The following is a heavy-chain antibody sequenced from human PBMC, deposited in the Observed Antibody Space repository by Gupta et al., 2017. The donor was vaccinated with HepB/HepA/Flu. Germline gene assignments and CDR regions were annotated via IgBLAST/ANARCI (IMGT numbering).Heavy chain of an antibody. CDR3: VRAIALETSH. D-gene: IGHD6-19*01. Sequence: DGSVTYYVESVRGRFTISRDNARNSLSLQMNTLRDEDTAVYYCVRAIALETSHWGRGTHVTVSS. CDR2: DGSVT. V-gene: IGHV3-7*01. J-gene: IGHJ4*02.